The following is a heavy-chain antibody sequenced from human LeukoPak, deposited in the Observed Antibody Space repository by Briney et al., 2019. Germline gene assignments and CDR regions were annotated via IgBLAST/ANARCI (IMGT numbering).Heavy chain of an antibody. CDR2: IYSGGST. V-gene: IGHV3-53*04. CDR1: GFTVSSSY. Sequence: GGSLRLSCAASGFTVSSSYMSWVRQAPGKGLEWVSVIYSGGSTYYADSVKGRFTISRHNSKNTLYLQMNSLGAEDTAVYYCVTGYSLGFDYWGQGTLVTVSS. J-gene: IGHJ4*02. CDR3: VTGYSLGFDY. D-gene: IGHD3-9*01.